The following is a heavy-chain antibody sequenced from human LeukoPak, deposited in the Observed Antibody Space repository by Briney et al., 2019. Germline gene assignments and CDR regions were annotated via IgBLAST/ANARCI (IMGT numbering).Heavy chain of an antibody. J-gene: IGHJ4*02. Sequence: SETLSLTCTVSGGSISSYYWSWIRQPPGKGLEWIGDLYYSGSTNYNPSLKSRVTISVDTSKNQFSLKLSSVTAADTAVYYCARAGGYGGSLAYWGQGALVTVSS. CDR3: ARAGGYGGSLAY. CDR2: LYYSGST. CDR1: GGSISSYY. V-gene: IGHV4-59*01. D-gene: IGHD5-18*01.